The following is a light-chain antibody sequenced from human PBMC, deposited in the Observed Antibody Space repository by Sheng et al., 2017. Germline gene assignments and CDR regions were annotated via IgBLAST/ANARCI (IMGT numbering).Light chain of an antibody. Sequence: EIVLTQSPATLSVSPGERVTLSCRASENITHYLAWYQQKPAQAPSLLIYDAFKRATGIPARFSGSASATDFTLTISSLEPEDSAVYYCQQRSNWPLTFGGGTKVEI. V-gene: IGKV3-11*01. CDR1: ENITHY. J-gene: IGKJ4*01. CDR3: QQRSNWPLT. CDR2: DAF.